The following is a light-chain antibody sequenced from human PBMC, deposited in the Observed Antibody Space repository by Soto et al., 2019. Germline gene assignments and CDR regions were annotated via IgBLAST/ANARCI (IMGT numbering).Light chain of an antibody. V-gene: IGKV3-11*01. CDR3: QQRSNWPPTWT. CDR2: DAS. Sequence: EIVLTQSPATLSLSPGERATLSCRASQSDSSDLAWYQQKPGQAPRLLIYDASNRATGIPARFSGSGSGTDITLTISSLEPEDFAVYYCQQRSNWPPTWTFGQGTKVEIK. J-gene: IGKJ1*01. CDR1: QSDSSD.